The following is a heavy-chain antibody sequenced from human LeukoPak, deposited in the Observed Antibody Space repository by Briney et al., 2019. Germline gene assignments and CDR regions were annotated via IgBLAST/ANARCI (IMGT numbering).Heavy chain of an antibody. Sequence: KTSETLSLTCAVYGGSFSGYYWSWIRQPPGKGLEWIGEINHSGSTNYNPSLKSRVTISVDTSKNQFSLKLSSVTAADTAVYYCARVSPYTIFGVVIIGRYFDYWGQGTLVTVSS. CDR3: ARVSPYTIFGVVIIGRYFDY. D-gene: IGHD3-3*01. V-gene: IGHV4-34*01. CDR2: INHSGST. J-gene: IGHJ4*02. CDR1: GGSFSGYY.